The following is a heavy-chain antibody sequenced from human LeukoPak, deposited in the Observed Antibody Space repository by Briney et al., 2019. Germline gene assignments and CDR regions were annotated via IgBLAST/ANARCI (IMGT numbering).Heavy chain of an antibody. D-gene: IGHD3-3*01. Sequence: SETLSLTCTVSGGSISSYYWSWIRQPPGKGLEWIGYIYYSGSTNYIPSLKSRVTISVDTSKNQFSLKLSSVTAADTAVYYCARTPWKGVVIVPNWFDPWGQGTLVTVSS. V-gene: IGHV4-59*01. J-gene: IGHJ5*02. CDR3: ARTPWKGVVIVPNWFDP. CDR2: IYYSGST. CDR1: GGSISSYY.